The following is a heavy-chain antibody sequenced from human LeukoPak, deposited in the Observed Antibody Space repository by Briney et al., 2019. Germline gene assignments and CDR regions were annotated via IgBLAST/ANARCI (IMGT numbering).Heavy chain of an antibody. V-gene: IGHV3-7*01. CDR1: GFTFSNYW. CDR2: ISQDGSHK. J-gene: IGHJ4*02. D-gene: IGHD6-6*01. Sequence: GGSLRLSCVASGFTFSNYWMSWVRQAPGKGLEWVANISQDGSHKYYVDSVEGRFTISRDNPKNSVYLQVNSLRAEDTAVYHCARIGYSSSSFDYWGQGTLVTVSS. CDR3: ARIGYSSSSFDY.